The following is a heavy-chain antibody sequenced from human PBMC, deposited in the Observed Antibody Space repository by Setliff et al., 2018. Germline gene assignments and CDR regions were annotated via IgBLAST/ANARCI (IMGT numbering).Heavy chain of an antibody. D-gene: IGHD3-3*01. J-gene: IGHJ5*02. Sequence: PSETLSLTCTVSGASISDYYWTWIRQPAGKELEWIGRVSASGSTTYNPSLKSRVTISVDTSNNQFSLHLTSVTAADTARYFCARERQGGFLEWSPLDPWGQGILVTVSS. CDR1: GASISDYY. CDR2: VSASGST. V-gene: IGHV4-4*07. CDR3: ARERQGGFLEWSPLDP.